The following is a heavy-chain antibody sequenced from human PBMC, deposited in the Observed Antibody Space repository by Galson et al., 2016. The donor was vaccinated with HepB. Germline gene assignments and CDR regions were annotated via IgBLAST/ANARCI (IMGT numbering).Heavy chain of an antibody. D-gene: IGHD3-10*01. CDR1: GFSLTTGRVG. CDR3: ARNIYGLGNL. CDR2: FYRDDDR. V-gene: IGHV2-5*02. J-gene: IGHJ4*02. Sequence: PALVKPTQTLTLTCTFSGFSLTTGRVGVGWIRQPPGKALEWLALFYRDDDRRYNPSLKSRLTITTDPSRDQVILTMTNMDPVDTAVYYCARNIYGLGNLWGQGTLVTVSS.